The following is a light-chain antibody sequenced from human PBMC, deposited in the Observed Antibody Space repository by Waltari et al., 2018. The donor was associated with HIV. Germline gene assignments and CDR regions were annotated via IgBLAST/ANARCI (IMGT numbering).Light chain of an antibody. V-gene: IGLV2-23*02. CDR1: SSDVVTYDL. J-gene: IGLJ3*02. CDR2: DVT. Sequence: QSALTQPASVSGSPGQSITVSCTGTSSDVVTYDLVSWYQHHPGKAPKLILHDVTKRPSGVSSRFSGSKSGNTASLTISGRQAEDESLSYGCAFSGGRISWVFGGGTRVTVL. CDR3: CAFSGGRISWV.